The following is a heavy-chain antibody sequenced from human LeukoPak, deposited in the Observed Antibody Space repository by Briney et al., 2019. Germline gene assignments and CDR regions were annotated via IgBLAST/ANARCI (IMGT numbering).Heavy chain of an antibody. J-gene: IGHJ6*03. CDR2: ISAYNGNT. V-gene: IGHV1-18*01. D-gene: IGHD5-18*01. CDR1: GYTFTTFG. Sequence: ASVKASCKPSGYTFTTFGISWVRPAHGQGREWMGWISAYNGNTNYAQKLQGRVTMTTDTSTSTAYMELRSLRSDDTAVYYCARNTAMVIGYSAYYYYMDVWGKGTTVTVSS. CDR3: ARNTAMVIGYSAYYYYMDV.